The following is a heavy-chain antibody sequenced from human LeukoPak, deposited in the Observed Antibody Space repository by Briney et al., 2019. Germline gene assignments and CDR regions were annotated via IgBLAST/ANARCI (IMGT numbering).Heavy chain of an antibody. D-gene: IGHD2-8*01. CDR3: ARDREWAFDI. V-gene: IGHV3-53*01. CDR2: IYSGGST. CDR1: GFTVSSNY. Sequence: QPGGSLRPSCAASGFTVSSNYMSWVRQAPGKGLEWVSVIYSGGSTYYADSVKGRFTISRDNSKNTLYLQMNSLRAEDTAVYYCARDREWAFDIWGQGTMVTVSS. J-gene: IGHJ3*02.